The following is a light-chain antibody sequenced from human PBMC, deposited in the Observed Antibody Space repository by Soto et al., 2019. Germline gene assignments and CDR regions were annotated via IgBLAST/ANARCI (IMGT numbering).Light chain of an antibody. Sequence: NFMLTQPHSVSESPGKTVTISCTRSSGSIANNYVQWYQQRLGSAPTTVIYENKLRPSGGPDRFSGSTDGSSNSASLTISGLQTEDEADYYCQSYDADFVIFGGGSKLTVL. CDR2: ENK. CDR1: SGSIANNY. J-gene: IGLJ2*01. CDR3: QSYDADFVI. V-gene: IGLV6-57*04.